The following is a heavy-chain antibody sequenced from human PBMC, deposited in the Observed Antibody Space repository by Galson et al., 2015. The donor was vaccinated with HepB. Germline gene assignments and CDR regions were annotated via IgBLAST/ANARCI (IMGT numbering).Heavy chain of an antibody. J-gene: IGHJ4*02. CDR2: IKEDGSEK. Sequence: SLRLSCAASGFTFRNYWMNWVRQAPGKGLEWLANIKEDGSEKHYVDSVKGRCTISRDNAKNSLYLQMNSLRAEDTAVYYCASGYITMVRGVTQIDYWGQGTLVTVSS. CDR3: ASGYITMVRGVTQIDY. V-gene: IGHV3-7*01. CDR1: GFTFRNYW. D-gene: IGHD3-10*01.